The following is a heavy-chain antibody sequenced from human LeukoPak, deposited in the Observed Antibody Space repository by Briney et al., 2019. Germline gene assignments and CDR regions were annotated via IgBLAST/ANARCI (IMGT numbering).Heavy chain of an antibody. CDR3: ARGTAAFDY. V-gene: IGHV3-53*01. D-gene: IGHD2-21*02. J-gene: IGHJ4*02. CDR2: IYSGGLT. Sequence: GGSLRLSCAASGFTVSSTYMSWVRQAPGKGLEWVSVIYSGGLTYYADSVKGRFTISRDNSKNTVYLQMNSLRAEDTAVYHCARGTAAFDYWGQGTLVTVSS. CDR1: GFTVSSTY.